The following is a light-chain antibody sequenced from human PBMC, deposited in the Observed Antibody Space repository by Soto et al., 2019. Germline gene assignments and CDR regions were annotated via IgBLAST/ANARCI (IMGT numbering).Light chain of an antibody. Sequence: QSALTQPPSASGSPGQSVAISCTGTSGDVGGYNYVSWYQQHPGKAPKLMIYEVSKRPSGVPDRFSGSKSGNTASLTVSGLQADDEADYYCSSYAGSNNFKVFGGGTKLTVL. J-gene: IGLJ2*01. CDR3: SSYAGSNNFKV. V-gene: IGLV2-8*01. CDR1: SGDVGGYNY. CDR2: EVS.